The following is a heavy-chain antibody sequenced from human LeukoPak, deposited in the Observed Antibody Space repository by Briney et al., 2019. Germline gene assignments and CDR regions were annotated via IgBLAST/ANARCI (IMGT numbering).Heavy chain of an antibody. J-gene: IGHJ4*02. V-gene: IGHV4-39*01. Sequence: SETLSLTCTVSGGSISSSSYYWGWIRQPPGKGLEWIGSIYYSGSTYYNPSLKSRVTISVDTSKNQFSLKLSSVTAADTAVYYCARESGGSSHGLFDYWGQGTLVTVSS. CDR2: IYYSGST. CDR1: GGSISSSSYY. CDR3: ARESGGSSHGLFDY. D-gene: IGHD6-6*01.